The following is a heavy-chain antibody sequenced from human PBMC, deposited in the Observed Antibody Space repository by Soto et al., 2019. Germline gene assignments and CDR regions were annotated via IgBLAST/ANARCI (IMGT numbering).Heavy chain of an antibody. CDR3: ARAAYCGGDCHDDYYYGMDV. CDR2: IIPILGIA. J-gene: IGHJ6*02. CDR1: GGTFSSYT. V-gene: IGHV1-69*02. D-gene: IGHD2-21*02. Sequence: SVKVSCKASGGTFSSYTISWVRQAPGQGLEWMGRIIPILGIANYAQKFQGRVTITADKSTSTAYMELNSLRSEDTAVYYCARAAYCGGDCHDDYYYGMDVWGQGTTVTVSS.